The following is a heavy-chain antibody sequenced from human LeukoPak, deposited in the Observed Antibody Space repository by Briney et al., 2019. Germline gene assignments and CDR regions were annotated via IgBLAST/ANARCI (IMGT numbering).Heavy chain of an antibody. J-gene: IGHJ4*02. D-gene: IGHD4-23*01. V-gene: IGHV1-2*02. CDR2: INPNSGGT. CDR3: ARTTTVVSPFDY. CDR1: GYTFTGYY. Sequence: GASVKVSCKASGYTFTGYYMHWVRQAPGQGLEWMGWINPNSGGTNYAQKFQGRVTMTRDTSISTAYMELSRLRSEDTAVYYCARTTTVVSPFDYWGQGTLVTVSS.